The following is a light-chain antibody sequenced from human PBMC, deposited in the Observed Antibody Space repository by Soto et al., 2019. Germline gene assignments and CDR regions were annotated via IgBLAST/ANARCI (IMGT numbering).Light chain of an antibody. V-gene: IGKV1-27*01. CDR1: QGVSNY. J-gene: IGKJ3*01. CDR2: GAS. CDR3: QKYISAPFT. Sequence: DILMTQSPSSLSASVGDRVSITCRASQGVSNYLAWYQQKPGKVPKLLIYGASILQSGVPSRFSGSRSGTDFSLTISSLQPEDVATYYCQKYISAPFTFGPGTSVHIK.